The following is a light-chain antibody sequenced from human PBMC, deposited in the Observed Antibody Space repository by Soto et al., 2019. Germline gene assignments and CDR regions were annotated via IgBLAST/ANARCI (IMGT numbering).Light chain of an antibody. J-gene: IGLJ1*01. CDR1: SSNIGSNA. CDR2: NNN. CDR3: ASWDDSLNGHV. Sequence: QSVLTQPPSASATPGQRVTISCSGSSSNIGSNAVNWYQQLPGTAPKLLIYNNNQRPSGVPDRFSGSKSGTSASLAISGLQSEDEADYYCASWDDSLNGHVFGTGTKVTVL. V-gene: IGLV1-44*01.